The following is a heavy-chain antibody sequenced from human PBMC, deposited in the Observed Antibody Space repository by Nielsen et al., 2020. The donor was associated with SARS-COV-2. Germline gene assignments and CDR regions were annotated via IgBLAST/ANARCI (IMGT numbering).Heavy chain of an antibody. CDR3: ATDLGLDY. J-gene: IGHJ4*02. CDR1: GYTFTDYY. CDR2: IIPIFGTA. V-gene: IGHV1-69*13. Sequence: SVKVSCKASGYTFTDYYMHWVRQAPGQGLEWMGGIIPIFGTANYAQKFQGRVTITADESTSTAYMELSSLRSEDTAVYYCATDLGLDYWGQGTLVTVSS.